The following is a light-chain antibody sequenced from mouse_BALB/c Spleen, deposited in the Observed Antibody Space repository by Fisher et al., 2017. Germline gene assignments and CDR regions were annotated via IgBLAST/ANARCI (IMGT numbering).Light chain of an antibody. CDR2: DTS. V-gene: IGKV4-53*01. Sequence: DIVLTQTPAIMAASPGEKVTITCSVSSSISSSNLHWYQQKSETSPKSWIYDTSKLASGVPARFSGSGSGTSYSLTISSMEAEDAAAYYCQQWSSNPPTFGSGTKLEIK. CDR3: QQWSSNPPT. CDR1: SSISSSN. J-gene: IGKJ4*01.